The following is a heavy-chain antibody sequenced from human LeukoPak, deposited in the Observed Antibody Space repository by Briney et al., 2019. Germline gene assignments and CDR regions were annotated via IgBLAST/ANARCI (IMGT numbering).Heavy chain of an antibody. CDR1: GLSISSCYY. CDR3: ARGSQSFYYDSSGYPFDS. Sequence: SETLSLTCAVSGLSISSCYYWGWIRQPPGKGLEWIGSIYHSGSSNYNPSLRSRVAMSVDTSRNQFSLRLTSVTVADTAVYYCARGSQSFYYDSSGYPFDSWGQGTLVTVSS. V-gene: IGHV4-38-2*01. CDR2: IYHSGSS. J-gene: IGHJ4*02. D-gene: IGHD3-22*01.